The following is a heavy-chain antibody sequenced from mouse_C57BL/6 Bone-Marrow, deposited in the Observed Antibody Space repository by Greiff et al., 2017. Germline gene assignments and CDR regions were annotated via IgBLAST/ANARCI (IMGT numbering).Heavy chain of an antibody. D-gene: IGHD2-4*01. CDR3: ARRYDYESWFAY. V-gene: IGHV1-55*01. Sequence: VQLQQPGAELVKPGASVKMSCKASGYTFTSYWITWVKQRPGQGLEWIGDIYPGSGSTNYNEKFKSKATLTVDTSSSTAYMQLSSLTSEASAVYYCARRYDYESWFAYWGQGTLVTVSA. J-gene: IGHJ3*01. CDR1: GYTFTSYW. CDR2: IYPGSGST.